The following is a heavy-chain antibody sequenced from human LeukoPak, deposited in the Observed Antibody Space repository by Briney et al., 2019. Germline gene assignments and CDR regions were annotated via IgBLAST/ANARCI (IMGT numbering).Heavy chain of an antibody. CDR2: ISYDGSNK. V-gene: IGHV3-30-3*01. CDR1: GFTFSSYA. J-gene: IGHJ5*02. CDR3: ARDIDGLNWFDP. D-gene: IGHD5-24*01. Sequence: GRSLRLSCAASGFTFSSYAMHWVRQAPGKGLEWVAVISYDGSNKYHADSVKGRFTISRDNSKNTLYLQMNSLRAEDTAVYYCARDIDGLNWFDPWGQGTLVTVSS.